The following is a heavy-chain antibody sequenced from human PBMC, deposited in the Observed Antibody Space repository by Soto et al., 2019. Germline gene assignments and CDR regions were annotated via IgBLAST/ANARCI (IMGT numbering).Heavy chain of an antibody. Sequence: GGSLRLSCAASGFFFSAYWMGWVRQAPGKGLEWVASIKQDGSEKYYVDSVKGRFTISRDNAKNSLYLQMSSLRAEDTAVYYCARGAGAFPPLSNNRFDPWGQGTPVTVSS. V-gene: IGHV3-7*01. CDR2: IKQDGSEK. CDR1: GFFFSAYW. J-gene: IGHJ5*02. CDR3: ARGAGAFPPLSNNRFDP.